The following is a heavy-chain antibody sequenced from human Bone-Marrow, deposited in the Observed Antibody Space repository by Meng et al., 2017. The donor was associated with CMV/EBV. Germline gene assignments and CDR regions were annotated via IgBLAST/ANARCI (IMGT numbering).Heavy chain of an antibody. Sequence: SETLSLTCTVSGGSISSSSYYWGWIRQPPGKGLEWIGSIYYSGSTNYNPSLKSRVTISVDTSKNQFSLKLSSVTAADTAVYYCARGMGSYYFDYWGQGTLVTVSS. CDR2: IYYSGST. CDR3: ARGMGSYYFDY. J-gene: IGHJ4*02. CDR1: GGSISSSSYY. D-gene: IGHD2-8*01. V-gene: IGHV4-39*07.